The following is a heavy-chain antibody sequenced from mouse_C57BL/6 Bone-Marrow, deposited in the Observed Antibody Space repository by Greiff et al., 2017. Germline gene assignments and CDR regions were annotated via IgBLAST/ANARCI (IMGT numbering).Heavy chain of an antibody. CDR3: AVNWDLWYFDV. J-gene: IGHJ1*03. Sequence: VQLQQPGAELVKPGASVKLSCKASGYTFTSYWMQWVKQRPGQGLEWIGEIDPSDSYTNYNQKFKGKATLTVDTSSSTAYMQLSRLTSEDSAVYYCAVNWDLWYFDVWGTGTTVTVSS. CDR1: GYTFTSYW. D-gene: IGHD4-1*01. CDR2: IDPSDSYT. V-gene: IGHV1-50*01.